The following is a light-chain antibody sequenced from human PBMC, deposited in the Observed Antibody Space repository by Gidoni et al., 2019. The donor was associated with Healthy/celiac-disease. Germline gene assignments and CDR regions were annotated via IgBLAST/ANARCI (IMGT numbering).Light chain of an antibody. J-gene: IGLJ3*02. CDR3: QSYDSSLSGWV. Sequence: SVLPHPPSVSGPPGQMVTISCTGSSSHIGAGYDVHWYQQLPGTAPKLLIYGNSNRPSGVPDRFSGSKSGTSASLAITGLQAEDEADYYCQSYDSSLSGWVFGGGTKLTVL. CDR1: SSHIGAGYD. V-gene: IGLV1-40*01. CDR2: GNS.